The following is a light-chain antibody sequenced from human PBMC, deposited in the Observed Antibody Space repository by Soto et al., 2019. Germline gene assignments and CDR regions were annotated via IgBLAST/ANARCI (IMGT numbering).Light chain of an antibody. Sequence: EIVLTQSPGTLSLSPGERATLSCRASQSVSSSHLAWYQQKPGQAPRLLIYSASRRATGFPARFSGSGSGTDFTLTISSLQSEDFAVYYCQQYENWPWTFGQGTKVDIK. CDR3: QQYENWPWT. CDR2: SAS. CDR1: QSVSSSH. V-gene: IGKV3-20*01. J-gene: IGKJ1*01.